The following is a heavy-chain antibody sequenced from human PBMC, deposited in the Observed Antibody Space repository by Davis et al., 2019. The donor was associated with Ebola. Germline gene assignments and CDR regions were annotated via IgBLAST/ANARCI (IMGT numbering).Heavy chain of an antibody. J-gene: IGHJ5*02. CDR2: IRQDGIEK. CDR3: ARVNAVTGYSRFDP. D-gene: IGHD3-9*01. Sequence: GESLKISCSASGFTFSTYWMSWVRQAPGKGLEWVANIRQDGIEKFYVGSVKGRFTISRDNGKKSVYLRMNSLRAEDTALYHCARVNAVTGYSRFDPWGQGTLVTVSS. CDR1: GFTFSTYW. V-gene: IGHV3-7*03.